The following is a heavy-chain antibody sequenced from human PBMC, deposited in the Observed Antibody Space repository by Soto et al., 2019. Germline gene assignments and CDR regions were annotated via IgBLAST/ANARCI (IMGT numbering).Heavy chain of an antibody. Sequence: QVQLVESGGGVVQPGRSLRLSCAASGFTFSNYAMHWVRQAPGKGLEWVAVISYDGSNNYYADSVKGRFTISRDSSKNTLYLQMNSLRTEYTAVYYCARPLWRDDYNWGYFDLWGRGTLVTVSS. J-gene: IGHJ2*01. CDR3: ARPLWRDDYNWGYFDL. V-gene: IGHV3-30-3*01. CDR1: GFTFSNYA. D-gene: IGHD4-4*01. CDR2: ISYDGSNN.